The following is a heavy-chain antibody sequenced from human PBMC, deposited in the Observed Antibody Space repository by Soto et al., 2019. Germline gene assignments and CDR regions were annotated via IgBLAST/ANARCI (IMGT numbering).Heavy chain of an antibody. D-gene: IGHD6-13*01. CDR1: GFTFSSYA. CDR3: AKEGQAAGINHRLVRAY. J-gene: IGHJ1*01. CDR2: ISGSGGST. Sequence: GGSLRLSCAASGFTFSSYAMSWVRQAPGKGLEWVSAISGSGGSTYYADSVKGRFTISRDNSKNTLYLQMNSLRAEDTAVYYCAKEGQAAGINHRLVRAYWGQRTPVTVSS. V-gene: IGHV3-23*01.